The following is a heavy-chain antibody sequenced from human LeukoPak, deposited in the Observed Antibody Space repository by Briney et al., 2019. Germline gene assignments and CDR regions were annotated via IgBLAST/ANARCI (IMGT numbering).Heavy chain of an antibody. Sequence: SETLSLTCAVYGGSFSGYYWSWIRQPPGKGLEWSGEINHSGSTNYNPSLKSRVNISVDTSKNQFSLKLSSVTAADTAVYYCARGPTYQPIDYWGQGTLVTVSS. CDR1: GGSFSGYY. V-gene: IGHV4-34*01. D-gene: IGHD2-2*01. J-gene: IGHJ4*02. CDR2: INHSGST. CDR3: ARGPTYQPIDY.